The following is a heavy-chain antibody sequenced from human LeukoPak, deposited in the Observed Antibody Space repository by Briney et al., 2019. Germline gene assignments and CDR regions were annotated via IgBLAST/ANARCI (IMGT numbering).Heavy chain of an antibody. Sequence: GGSLRLSCAASGFTFNSYAMSWVRQFPGKGLEWVSGISAGGVTTYYADSVKGRFTISRDNFKNTLDLQMSSLRAEDTALYYCAGISYSGTWPVGYWGQGTLVTVTA. D-gene: IGHD6-25*01. CDR2: ISAGGVTT. V-gene: IGHV3-23*01. CDR1: GFTFNSYA. CDR3: AGISYSGTWPVGY. J-gene: IGHJ4*02.